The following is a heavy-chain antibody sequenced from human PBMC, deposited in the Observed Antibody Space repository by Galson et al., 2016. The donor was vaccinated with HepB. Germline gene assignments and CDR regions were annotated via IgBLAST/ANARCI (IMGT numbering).Heavy chain of an antibody. CDR1: GGSISSYY. D-gene: IGHD5-24*01. V-gene: IGHV4-59*01. Sequence: SETLSLTCTVSGGSISSYYWNWIRQPPGKGLEWIGYIYYSGSTNYNPSLKSRVTISVDTSKNQFSLKLSSMTAADTAVYSCASGPGWQHIWWGQGTLVTVSS. CDR2: IYYSGST. CDR3: ASGPGWQHIW. J-gene: IGHJ4*02.